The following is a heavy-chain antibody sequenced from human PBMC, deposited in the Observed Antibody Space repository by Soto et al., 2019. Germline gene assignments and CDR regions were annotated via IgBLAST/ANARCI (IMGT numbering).Heavy chain of an antibody. CDR2: IFPGDAET. CDR3: ATPGGFGMDV. V-gene: IGHV5-51*01. Sequence: RESLKISCQGSGYNFATHWIGWVRHKAGKGLEWMGIIFPGDAETRYSPSFQGHITISADKSISIAYLRWSSLKASDTGMYYCATPGGFGMDVWGQGTTVTVSS. D-gene: IGHD5-12*01. CDR1: GYNFATHW. J-gene: IGHJ6*02.